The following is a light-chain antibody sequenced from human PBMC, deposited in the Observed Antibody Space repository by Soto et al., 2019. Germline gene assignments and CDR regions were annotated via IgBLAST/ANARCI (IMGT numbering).Light chain of an antibody. CDR3: QHLVAYPIT. CDR2: AVS. V-gene: IGKV1-9*01. CDR1: QGLNNY. Sequence: DIQLTQSPSFLSASVGDRVTITCRASQGLNNYVAWYQQKPGKAPNLLIYAVSILQSGVPSRFSGSGSGTEFTLAISSLQPEDVATYYCQHLVAYPITFGQGTRLEIK. J-gene: IGKJ5*01.